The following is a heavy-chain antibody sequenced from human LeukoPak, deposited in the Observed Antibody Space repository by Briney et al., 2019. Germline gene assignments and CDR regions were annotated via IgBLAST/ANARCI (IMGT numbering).Heavy chain of an antibody. CDR3: AKKGVWSGPKKNYYYYGMDV. V-gene: IGHV3-30*18. D-gene: IGHD2-8*02. Sequence: PGRSLRLSCAASGFTFSSYGMHWVRQAPGKGLEWVAVISYDGSNKYYADSVKGRFTISRDNSKNTLYLQMNSLRAEDTAGYYCAKKGVWSGPKKNYYYYGMDVWGQGTTVTVSS. CDR1: GFTFSSYG. CDR2: ISYDGSNK. J-gene: IGHJ6*02.